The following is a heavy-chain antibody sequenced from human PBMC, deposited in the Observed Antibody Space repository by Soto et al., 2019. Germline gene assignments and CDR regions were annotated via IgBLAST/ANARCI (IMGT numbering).Heavy chain of an antibody. CDR3: ARDYKWKEVGNWFDP. Sequence: ASVKVSCMASGGTFIIFAISRVRQAPGQGLEWMGGIIPIFGTANNAQKFQGRVTITADKSTSTAYMELSSLRSEDTAVYYCARDYKWKEVGNWFDPWGLGTLITVSA. CDR2: IIPIFGTA. D-gene: IGHD1-20*01. CDR1: GGTFIIFA. V-gene: IGHV1-69*06. J-gene: IGHJ5*02.